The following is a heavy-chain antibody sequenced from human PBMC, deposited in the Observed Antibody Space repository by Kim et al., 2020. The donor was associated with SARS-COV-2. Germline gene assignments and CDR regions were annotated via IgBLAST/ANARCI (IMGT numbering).Heavy chain of an antibody. CDR1: GFTFDDYA. CDR3: AKDIGYSSSWYATANYYYYGMDV. Sequence: GGSLRLSCAASGFTFDDYAMHWVRQAPGKGLEWVSLISGDGGSTYYADSVKGRFTISRDNSKNSLYLQMNSLRTEDTALYYCAKDIGYSSSWYATANYYYYGMDVWGQGTRVTVSS. D-gene: IGHD6-13*01. V-gene: IGHV3-43*02. J-gene: IGHJ6*01. CDR2: ISGDGGST.